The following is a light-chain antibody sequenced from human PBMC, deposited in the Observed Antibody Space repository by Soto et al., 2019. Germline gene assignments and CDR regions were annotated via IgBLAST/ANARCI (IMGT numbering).Light chain of an antibody. V-gene: IGKV3-11*01. CDR3: QQRSNWPPTLT. CDR1: QSVSSY. Sequence: EIVLTQSPATLSLSPGERATLSCRASQSVSSYLARYQQKPGQAPMLLIYDASNRATGIPARFSGSGSGTDFTLTISSLVPEDFAVYYCQQRSNWPPTLTFGGGTKVDIK. CDR2: DAS. J-gene: IGKJ4*01.